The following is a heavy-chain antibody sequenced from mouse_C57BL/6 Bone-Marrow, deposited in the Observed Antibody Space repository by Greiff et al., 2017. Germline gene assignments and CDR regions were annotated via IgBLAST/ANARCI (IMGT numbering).Heavy chain of an antibody. CDR3: ARGRTVVATRYFDV. V-gene: IGHV1-55*01. Sequence: QVQLQQPGAELVKPGASVKMSCKASGYTFTSYWITWVKQRPGQGLEWIGDIYPGSGSTNYNEKFKSKATLTVDTSSSTAYMQHSSLTSEDSAVYYCARGRTVVATRYFDVWGTGTTVTVSS. CDR2: IYPGSGST. J-gene: IGHJ1*03. CDR1: GYTFTSYW. D-gene: IGHD1-1*01.